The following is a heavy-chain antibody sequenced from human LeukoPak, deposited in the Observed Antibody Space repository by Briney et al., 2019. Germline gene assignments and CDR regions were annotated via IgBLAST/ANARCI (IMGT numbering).Heavy chain of an antibody. CDR1: GGSFSGYY. D-gene: IGHD6-13*01. CDR3: ARSPIAAAGLDY. Sequence: SETLSLTCAVYGGSFSGYYWSWIRQPPGKGLEWIGEINHSGSTNYNPSLKSRVTISVDTSKNQFSLKLSSVTAADTAAYYCARSPIAAAGLDYWGQGTLVTVSS. CDR2: INHSGST. J-gene: IGHJ4*02. V-gene: IGHV4-34*01.